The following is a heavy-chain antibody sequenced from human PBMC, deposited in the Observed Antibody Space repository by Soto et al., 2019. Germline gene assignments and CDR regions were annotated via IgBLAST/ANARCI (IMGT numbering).Heavy chain of an antibody. V-gene: IGHV1-69*13. D-gene: IGHD3-22*01. CDR1: GGTFSSYA. Sequence: EASVKVSCKASGGTFSSYAISWVRQAPGQGLEWMGGIIPIFGTANYAQKFQGRVTITADESTSTAYMELSSLRSEDTAVYYCARGDQNDYDSSGGFQHWGQGTLVTVSS. J-gene: IGHJ1*01. CDR3: ARGDQNDYDSSGGFQH. CDR2: IIPIFGTA.